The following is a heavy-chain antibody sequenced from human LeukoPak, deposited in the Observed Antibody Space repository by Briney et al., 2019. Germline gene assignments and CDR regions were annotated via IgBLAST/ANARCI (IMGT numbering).Heavy chain of an antibody. CDR3: ARIDGYCSSTSCPNWFDP. V-gene: IGHV4-4*07. CDR1: GGSISSYY. CDR2: IYTSGST. Sequence: SETLSLTCTVSGGSISSYYWSWIRQPAGKGLEWIGRIYTSGSTNYNPSLKSRVTMSVDTSKNQFSLKLSSVTAADTAVYYCARIDGYCSSTSCPNWFDPWSQGTLVTVSS. J-gene: IGHJ5*02. D-gene: IGHD2-2*01.